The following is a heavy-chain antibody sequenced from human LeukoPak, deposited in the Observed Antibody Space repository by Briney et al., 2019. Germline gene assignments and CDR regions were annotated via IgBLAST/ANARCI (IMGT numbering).Heavy chain of an antibody. CDR3: AREGDATLVDAFDI. Sequence: GASVKVSCKASGYTFTNYYMHWVRQAPGQGLEWTGMINPSGGYASYAQNFQGRITLTRDTSTSTVFMELSSLRSEDTAMHYCAREGDATLVDAFDIWGQGTMVTVSS. J-gene: IGHJ3*02. CDR1: GYTFTNYY. V-gene: IGHV1-46*01. D-gene: IGHD2-15*01. CDR2: INPSGGYA.